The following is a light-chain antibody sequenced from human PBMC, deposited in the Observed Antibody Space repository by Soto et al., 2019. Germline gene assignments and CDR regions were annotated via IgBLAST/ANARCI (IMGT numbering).Light chain of an antibody. V-gene: IGKV3-11*01. J-gene: IGKJ1*01. CDR2: DAS. Sequence: EIVLTQSPATLSLSPGERATLSCRASQSVSTSLAWYQQKPGQAPRLLIYDASNRATGIPARFSGSGSGTDFRLTVSSLEPEDFALYYCQQRINWPWTFGQGTKVEIK. CDR1: QSVSTS. CDR3: QQRINWPWT.